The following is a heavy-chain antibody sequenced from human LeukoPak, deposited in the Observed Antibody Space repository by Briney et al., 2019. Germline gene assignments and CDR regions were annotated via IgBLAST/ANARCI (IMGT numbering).Heavy chain of an antibody. CDR3: ARGWLRFYMDV. D-gene: IGHD5-12*01. Sequence: SETLSLTCTVSGGSISSGSYYWSWIRQPAGKGLEWIGRIYTSGSTNYNPSLKSRVTISVDTSKNQFSLKLSSVTAADTAVYYCARGWLRFYMDVWGKGTTVTISS. V-gene: IGHV4-61*02. J-gene: IGHJ6*03. CDR1: GGSISSGSYY. CDR2: IYTSGST.